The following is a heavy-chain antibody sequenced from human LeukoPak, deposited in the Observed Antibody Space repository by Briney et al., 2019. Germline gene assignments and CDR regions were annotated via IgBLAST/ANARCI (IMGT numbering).Heavy chain of an antibody. CDR2: IRYDETNK. CDR3: AREDDWNYEDY. J-gene: IGHJ4*02. Sequence: GGSLRLSCAASGFTFSSYGMHWVRQAPGKGLEWVAFIRYDETNKYYADSVKGRFAISRDISKNTLYLQMNSLRAEDTAIYYCAREDDWNYEDYWGQGTLVTVSS. D-gene: IGHD1-7*01. V-gene: IGHV3-30*02. CDR1: GFTFSSYG.